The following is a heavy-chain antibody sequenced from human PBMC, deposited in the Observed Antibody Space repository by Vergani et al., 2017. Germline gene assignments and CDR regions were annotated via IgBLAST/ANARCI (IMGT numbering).Heavy chain of an antibody. Sequence: QLQLQESGPGLVKPSETLALTCTVSGGSISSSSYYWGWIRQPPGKGLEWIGSIYYSGSTYYNPSLKSRVAISVDTSKNQFSLKLSSVTAADTAVYYCARHPLXGHPRDFWSGYSDYWGQGTLVTVSS. CDR3: ARHPLXGHPRDFWSGYSDY. D-gene: IGHD3-3*01. CDR2: IYYSGST. J-gene: IGHJ4*02. CDR1: GGSISSSSYY. V-gene: IGHV4-39*01.